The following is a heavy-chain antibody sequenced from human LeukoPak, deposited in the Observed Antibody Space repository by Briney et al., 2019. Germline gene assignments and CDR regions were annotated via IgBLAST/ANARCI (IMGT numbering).Heavy chain of an antibody. CDR3: SHNNDILGADY. V-gene: IGHV2-5*05. CDR1: GFSLSTSGVG. D-gene: IGHD1-26*01. CDR2: IYWDDYK. J-gene: IGHJ4*02. Sequence: KLSGPTLAQPTQTLTLTCTLSGFSLSTSGVGVCCIRQPPVKALECLALIYWDDYKRYGPSLKSRLTITNDTSKNQVVLTMTNMDPVDTATYYSSHNNDILGADYWGQGTLVTVSS.